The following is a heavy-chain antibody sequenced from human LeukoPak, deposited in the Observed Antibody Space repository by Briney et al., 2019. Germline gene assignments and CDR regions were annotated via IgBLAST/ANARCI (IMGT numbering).Heavy chain of an antibody. Sequence: PGGSLRLSCAGSGFIFSNYAMSWVRQAPGQGLEWVSTISNSGDATFYADAVKGRFTISRDNSKNTLFLQMYSLRAEDTAAYYCARGIAATPYYYYGMDVWGQGTTVTVSS. CDR1: GFIFSNYA. CDR3: ARGIAATPYYYYGMDV. V-gene: IGHV3-23*01. CDR2: ISNSGDAT. D-gene: IGHD1-14*01. J-gene: IGHJ6*02.